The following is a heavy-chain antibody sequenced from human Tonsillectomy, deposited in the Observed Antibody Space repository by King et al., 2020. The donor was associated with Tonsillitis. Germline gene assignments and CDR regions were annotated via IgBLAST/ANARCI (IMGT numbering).Heavy chain of an antibody. J-gene: IGHJ4*02. V-gene: IGHV3-15*01. Sequence: VQLVESGGGLVKNGGSLRLSCVASGFTLSKVWMTWIRQAPGKRLEWVGHIKSEKDGGTRYYSASVRGRLTISRDDSRNTLFLQMISLKTEDTATYYCTTGENWGQGARVTVSS. D-gene: IGHD1-26*01. CDR3: TTGEN. CDR1: GFTLSKVW. CDR2: IKSEKDGGTR.